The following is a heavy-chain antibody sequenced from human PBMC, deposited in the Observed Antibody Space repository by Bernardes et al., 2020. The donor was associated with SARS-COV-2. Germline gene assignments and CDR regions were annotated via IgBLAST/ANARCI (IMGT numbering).Heavy chain of an antibody. D-gene: IGHD3-10*01. J-gene: IGHJ6*02. V-gene: IGHV3-30*18. Sequence: GGSLRLSCAASGVTFSTYGMHWVRQAPGKGLEWVAVISYDGSNKYYADSVKGRFTISRDNSKSTLYLQMNSLRADDTAVYYCAKDHGYVSGNPEVYYYYYDMDVWGQGTTVTVSS. CDR2: ISYDGSNK. CDR3: AKDHGYVSGNPEVYYYYYDMDV. CDR1: GVTFSTYG.